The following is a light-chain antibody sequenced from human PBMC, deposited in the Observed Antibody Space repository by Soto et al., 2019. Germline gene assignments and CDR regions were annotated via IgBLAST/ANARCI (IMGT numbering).Light chain of an antibody. V-gene: IGKV3-20*01. J-gene: IGKJ2*01. CDR3: QQYGSSPRT. CDR2: AAS. CDR1: QRVSSNY. Sequence: EVVLTQSPGTLSLSPGDKATLSCRASQRVSSNYLAWYQQKPGQAPRLLIYAASNRATGIPDRFSGGGSGTDFTLTISRLEPEDFAVYYCQQYGSSPRTFGQGTELEI.